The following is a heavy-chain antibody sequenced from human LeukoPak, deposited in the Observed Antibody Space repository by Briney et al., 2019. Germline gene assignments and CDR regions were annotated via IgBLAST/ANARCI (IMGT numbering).Heavy chain of an antibody. CDR3: ARRSSTVTDLYAFDI. D-gene: IGHD4-17*01. V-gene: IGHV3-7*01. CDR1: GFTFSSYW. CDR2: IKQDGSEK. Sequence: SGGSLRLSCAASGFTFSSYWMSWVRQAPGKGLEWVANIKQDGSEKYYVDSVKGRFTISRDNAKNSLYLQMNSLRAEDTAVYYCARRSSTVTDLYAFDIWGQGTMVTVSS. J-gene: IGHJ3*02.